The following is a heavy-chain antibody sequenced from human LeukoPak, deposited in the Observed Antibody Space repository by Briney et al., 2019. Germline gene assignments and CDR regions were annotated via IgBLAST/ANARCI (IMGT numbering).Heavy chain of an antibody. Sequence: SETLSLTFTVSGGSISSYYWSWIRQPPGKGLEWIGYIYYSGSTNYNPSLKSRVTISVDTSKNQFSLKLSSVTAADTAVYYCARHLAAARDYYYYYGMDVWGQGTTVTVSS. J-gene: IGHJ6*02. CDR1: GGSISSYY. CDR2: IYYSGST. V-gene: IGHV4-59*01. D-gene: IGHD6-13*01. CDR3: ARHLAAARDYYYYYGMDV.